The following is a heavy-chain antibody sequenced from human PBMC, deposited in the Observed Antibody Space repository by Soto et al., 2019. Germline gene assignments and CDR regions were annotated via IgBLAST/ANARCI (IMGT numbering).Heavy chain of an antibody. V-gene: IGHV4-59*01. J-gene: IGHJ4*02. CDR2: IYYSGST. Sequence: QVQLQESGPGLVKPSETLSLTCTVSGGSISSYYWSWIRQPPGKGLEWIGYIYYSGSTNHNPSLKSRVTISVDTSKNPSSRKLSAVTAADTAVYYCARDRGNGSGSYNYWGQGTLVTVSS. D-gene: IGHD3-10*01. CDR3: ARDRGNGSGSYNY. CDR1: GGSISSYY.